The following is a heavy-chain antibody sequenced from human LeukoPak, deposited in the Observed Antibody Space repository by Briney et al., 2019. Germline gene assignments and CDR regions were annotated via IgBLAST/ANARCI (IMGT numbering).Heavy chain of an antibody. Sequence: SETLSLTCTVSGASVSSGGYYWSWIRQPPGKGLEWIGNIYYSGSTNYNPSLKSRVTISVDTSKNQFSLKASSVTAADTAVYYCARRGGAGRSFDYWGQGTLVTVSS. D-gene: IGHD2-21*01. J-gene: IGHJ4*02. CDR2: IYYSGST. CDR3: ARRGGAGRSFDY. V-gene: IGHV4-61*08. CDR1: GASVSSGGYY.